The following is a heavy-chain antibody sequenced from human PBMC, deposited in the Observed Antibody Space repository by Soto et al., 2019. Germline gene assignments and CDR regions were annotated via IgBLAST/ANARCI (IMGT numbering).Heavy chain of an antibody. Sequence: GGSLGLSSAASGFTFGSYAMDWVLQAPFKGLEWVAVISYDGSNKYYADSVKGRCTISRDNSKNTLYLQMNSLRAEDTAVYYCARAKDIVVVVAALLFDYWGQGTLVTVSS. V-gene: IGHV3-30-3*01. CDR3: ARAKDIVVVVAALLFDY. D-gene: IGHD2-15*01. CDR1: GFTFGSYA. J-gene: IGHJ4*02. CDR2: ISYDGSNK.